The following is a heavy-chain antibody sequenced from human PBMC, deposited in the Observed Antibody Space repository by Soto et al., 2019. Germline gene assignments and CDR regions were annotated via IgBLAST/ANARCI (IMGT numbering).Heavy chain of an antibody. V-gene: IGHV3-9*01. Sequence: GGSLRLSCAAAGFTFGDFAMHWVRLAPGKGLEWVSGISWNSGGIEYADSVKGRFTISRDNANNSLYLQMNSLRPEDTALYYCAKDQARAYYNGMDVWGQGTTVTVSS. CDR2: ISWNSGGI. J-gene: IGHJ6*02. CDR1: GFTFGDFA. CDR3: AKDQARAYYNGMDV.